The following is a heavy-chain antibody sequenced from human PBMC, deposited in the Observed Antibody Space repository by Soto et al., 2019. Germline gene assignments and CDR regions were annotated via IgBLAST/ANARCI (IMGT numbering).Heavy chain of an antibody. V-gene: IGHV1-18*01. CDR1: GYTFTSYG. J-gene: IGHJ4*02. D-gene: IGHD6-13*01. CDR3: ARLYSSSWRGYFDY. CDR2: ISAYNGNT. Sequence: ASVKVSCKASGYTFTSYGISWVRQAPGQGLEWMGWISAYNGNTNYAQKLQGRVTMTTDTSTSTAYMELRSLRSDDTAVYYCARLYSSSWRGYFDYWGQGTLVTVSS.